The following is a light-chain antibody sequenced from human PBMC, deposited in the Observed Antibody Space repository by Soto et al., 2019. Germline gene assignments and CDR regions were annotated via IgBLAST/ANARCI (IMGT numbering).Light chain of an antibody. CDR3: QQRTTWPPVT. J-gene: IGKJ5*01. V-gene: IGKV3-11*01. CDR2: AAS. CDR1: QSVTTR. Sequence: EIVLTQSPATLSLSPGEGATLSCRASQSVTTRLAWYQQKPGQAPRLLIYAASTRAPGIPARFSGSGSATDFTLTISSLEPENCAIYYCQQRTTWPPVTFGPGTRLEIK.